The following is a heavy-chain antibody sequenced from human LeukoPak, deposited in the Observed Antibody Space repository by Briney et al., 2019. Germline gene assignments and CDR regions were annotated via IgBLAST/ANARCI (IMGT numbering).Heavy chain of an antibody. CDR3: ATADSGSYYSGFDY. D-gene: IGHD1-26*01. J-gene: IGHJ4*02. CDR2: VYSGGST. Sequence: GGSLRLSCAASGFTVSSNYMSWVRQAPGKGLEWVSVVYSGGSTHYADSVKGRFTISRDNSKNTLYLHMNSLRAEVTAVYYRATADSGSYYSGFDYWGQGTLVTVSS. CDR1: GFTVSSNY. V-gene: IGHV3-66*01.